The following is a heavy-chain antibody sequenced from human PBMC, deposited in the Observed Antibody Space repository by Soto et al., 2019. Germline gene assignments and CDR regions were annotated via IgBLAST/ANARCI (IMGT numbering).Heavy chain of an antibody. V-gene: IGHV3-30*18. J-gene: IGHJ4*02. CDR3: AKDGYCSGGSCYFDRLYYYDSSGRVLY. Sequence: PGGSLRLSCAASGFTFSSYGMHWVRQAPGKGLEWVAVISYDGSNKYYADSVKGRFTISRDNSKNTLYLQMNSLRAEDTAVYYCAKDGYCSGGSCYFDRLYYYDSSGRVLYWGQGTLVTVSS. CDR2: ISYDGSNK. CDR1: GFTFSSYG. D-gene: IGHD2-15*01.